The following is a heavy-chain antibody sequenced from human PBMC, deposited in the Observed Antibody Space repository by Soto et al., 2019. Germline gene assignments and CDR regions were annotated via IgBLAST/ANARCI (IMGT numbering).Heavy chain of an antibody. CDR2: INHSGST. J-gene: IGHJ4*02. CDR1: GGSFSGYY. Sequence: PSETLSLTCAVYGGSFSGYYWSWIRQPPGKGLEWIGEINHSGSTNYNPSLKSRVTISVDTSKNQFSLKLSSVTAADTAVYYCARGLELGDFDYWGQGTLVTV. V-gene: IGHV4-34*01. CDR3: ARGLELGDFDY. D-gene: IGHD1-26*01.